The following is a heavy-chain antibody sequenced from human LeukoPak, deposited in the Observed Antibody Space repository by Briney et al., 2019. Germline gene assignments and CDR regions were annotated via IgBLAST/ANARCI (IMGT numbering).Heavy chain of an antibody. J-gene: IGHJ3*01. Sequence: SETLSLTCGVSGESLSGFYGNWIRQTPGKGLEWIGFVHYTGITNYNPSLKSRVTMTIDTARNQFSLRLSSETAADTAIYYCARHQWVPAFDVWGQGTMVTVSS. CDR1: GESLSGFY. V-gene: IGHV4-59*08. CDR3: ARHQWVPAFDV. CDR2: VHYTGIT. D-gene: IGHD1-26*01.